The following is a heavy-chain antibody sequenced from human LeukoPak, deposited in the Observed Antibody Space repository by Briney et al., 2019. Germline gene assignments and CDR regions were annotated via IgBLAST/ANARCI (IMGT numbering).Heavy chain of an antibody. D-gene: IGHD6-13*01. CDR3: AKGSIAAHDAKTTLDY. CDR2: ISGSGGST. J-gene: IGHJ4*02. Sequence: GGSLRLSCAAPGFILRSYAMSWVRQAPGKGLEWVSAISGSGGSTYYADSVRGRFTISRDNSKNTLYVQMNSLRVEDTAVYYCAKGSIAAHDAKTTLDYWGQGTLVTVSS. V-gene: IGHV3-23*01. CDR1: GFILRSYA.